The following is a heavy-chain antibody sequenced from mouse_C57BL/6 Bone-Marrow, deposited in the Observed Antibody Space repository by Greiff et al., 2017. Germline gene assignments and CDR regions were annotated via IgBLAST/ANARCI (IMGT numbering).Heavy chain of an antibody. CDR1: GYTFTSYG. CDR2: IYPRSGNT. V-gene: IGHV1-81*01. CDR3: ARRGYSAMDY. J-gene: IGHJ4*01. Sequence: QVQLKESGAELARPGASVKLSCKASGYTFTSYGISWVKQRTGQGLEWIGEIYPRSGNTYYNEKFKGKATLTADKSSSTAYMELRSLTSEDSAVYFCARRGYSAMDYWGQGTSVTVSS.